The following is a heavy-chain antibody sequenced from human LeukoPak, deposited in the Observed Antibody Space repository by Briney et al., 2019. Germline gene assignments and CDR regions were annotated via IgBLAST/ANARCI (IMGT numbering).Heavy chain of an antibody. D-gene: IGHD5-12*01. CDR1: GFTFSSYW. J-gene: IGHJ6*04. V-gene: IGHV3-7*03. Sequence: PGGSLRLSCAASGFTFSSYWMSWVRQAPGKGLEWVANIKQDGSEKYYVDSVKGRFTISRDNAKNSLYLQMNSLRAEDTAVYYCARESRRGYRGYDPKTYYYYYGMDVWGKGTTVTVSS. CDR3: ARESRRGYRGYDPKTYYYYYGMDV. CDR2: IKQDGSEK.